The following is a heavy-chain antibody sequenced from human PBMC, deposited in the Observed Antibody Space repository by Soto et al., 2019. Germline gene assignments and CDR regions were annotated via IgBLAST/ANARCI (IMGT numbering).Heavy chain of an antibody. Sequence: PSETLSLTCTVSGGSTSSNYWSWIRQPPGKGLEWIGYISYSGSTNYNPSLKSRVTISVDTSKNQFSLKLISVTAADTAVYYCARDRGQWPDYWGQGTLVTVSS. V-gene: IGHV4-59*01. J-gene: IGHJ4*02. CDR2: ISYSGST. D-gene: IGHD6-19*01. CDR1: GGSTSSNY. CDR3: ARDRGQWPDY.